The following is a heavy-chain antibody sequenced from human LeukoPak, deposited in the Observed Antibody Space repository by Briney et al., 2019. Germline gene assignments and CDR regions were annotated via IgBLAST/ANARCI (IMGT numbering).Heavy chain of an antibody. CDR3: AKTGYYYDSSGYYTWLDP. J-gene: IGHJ5*02. V-gene: IGHV4-59*01. CDR1: GGSISSYY. Sequence: PSETLSLTCTVSGGSISSYYWSWIRQPPGKGLEWIGCIYYSGSTNYNPSLKSRVTISVDTSKNQFSLKLSSVTAADTAVYYCAKTGYYYDSSGYYTWLDPWGQGTLVTVSS. D-gene: IGHD3-22*01. CDR2: IYYSGST.